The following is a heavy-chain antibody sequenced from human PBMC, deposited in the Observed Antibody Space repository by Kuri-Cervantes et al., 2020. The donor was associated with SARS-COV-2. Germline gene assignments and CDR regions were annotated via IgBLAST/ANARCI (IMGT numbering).Heavy chain of an antibody. CDR2: IYNSGST. CDR3: ARSQGLQQLVHDAFDI. CDR1: GGSISTYY. V-gene: IGHV4-59*12. Sequence: SETLSPTCTVSGGSISTYYWSWIRQHPGKVLEWIGYIYNSGSTNYNPSLKSRVTISVDTSKNKFSLKLSSVTAADTAVYYCARSQGLQQLVHDAFDIWGQGTMVTVSS. J-gene: IGHJ3*02. D-gene: IGHD6-13*01.